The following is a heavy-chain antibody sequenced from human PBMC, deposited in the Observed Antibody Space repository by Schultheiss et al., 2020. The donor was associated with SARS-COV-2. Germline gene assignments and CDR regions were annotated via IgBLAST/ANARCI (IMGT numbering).Heavy chain of an antibody. CDR1: GFTFSDYY. CDR3: AKFYDSSGYYYVDY. CDR2: ISGSGGST. Sequence: GGSLRLSCAASGFTFSDYYMSWVRQAPGKGLEWVSAISGSGGSTYYADSVKGRFTISRDNSKNTLYLQMNSLRAEDTAVYYCAKFYDSSGYYYVDYWGQGTLVTVSS. V-gene: IGHV3-23*01. J-gene: IGHJ4*02. D-gene: IGHD3-22*01.